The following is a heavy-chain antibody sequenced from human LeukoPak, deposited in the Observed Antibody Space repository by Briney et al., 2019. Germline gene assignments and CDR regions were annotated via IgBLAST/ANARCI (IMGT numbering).Heavy chain of an antibody. CDR2: ISYDGSNT. Sequence: LXLSXAASGFTFXNYSMHWVRQAPGKXLEWLAVISYDGSNTYCANSVKGRFTISRDNSKNTLYLQMNSLRAEDTAVYYCARDQGYDFWSGYQASSNYFDYWGQGTLVTVSS. D-gene: IGHD3-3*01. CDR3: ARDQGYDFWSGYQASSNYFDY. V-gene: IGHV3-30-3*01. CDR1: GFTFXNYS. J-gene: IGHJ4*02.